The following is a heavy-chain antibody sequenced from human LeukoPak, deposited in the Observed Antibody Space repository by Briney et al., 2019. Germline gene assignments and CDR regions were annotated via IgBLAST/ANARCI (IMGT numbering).Heavy chain of an antibody. D-gene: IGHD2-15*01. CDR2: ISGSGGST. CDR3: AKDLTVVVVAAPPVDP. CDR1: GFTFSSYA. J-gene: IGHJ5*02. Sequence: GGSLRLSRAASGFTFSSYAMSWVRQAPGKGREWVSAISGSGGSTYYADSVKGRFTISRDNSKNTLYLQMNSLRAEDTAVYYCAKDLTVVVVAAPPVDPWGQGTLVTVSS. V-gene: IGHV3-23*01.